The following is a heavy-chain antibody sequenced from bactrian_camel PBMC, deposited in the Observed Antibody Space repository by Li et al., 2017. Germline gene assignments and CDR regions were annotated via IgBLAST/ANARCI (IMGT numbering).Heavy chain of an antibody. J-gene: IGHJ6*01. CDR1: GFTLSTNV. CDR2: INSDGSST. CDR3: VATFCADMPLWIKYGARDFGY. D-gene: IGHD3*01. V-gene: IGHV3S40*01. Sequence: VQLVESGGGSVQPGGSLRLSCAASGFTLSTNVMSWVRQAPGKGPEWVSTINSDGSSTYYADSVKGRFTISRDNTKNTVNLQMNSLKSEDTALYYCVATFCADMPLWIKYGARDFGYWGQGTQVTVS.